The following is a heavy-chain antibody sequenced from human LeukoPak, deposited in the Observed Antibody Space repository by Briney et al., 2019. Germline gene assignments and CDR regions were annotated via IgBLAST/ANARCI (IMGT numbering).Heavy chain of an antibody. V-gene: IGHV3-23*01. CDR1: GFTFSRYA. CDR3: AKDLDSTDLYDNAD. D-gene: IGHD6-19*01. CDR2: IGTNEQRT. J-gene: IGHJ1*01. Sequence: PGGSLRLSCVASGFTFSRYAMNWVRQAPGKGLEWVSLIGTNEQRTHYADSVKGRFTISRDNSKNTLFLQMNSLRAEDTAVYYCAKDLDSTDLYDNADWGQGTLVTVSS.